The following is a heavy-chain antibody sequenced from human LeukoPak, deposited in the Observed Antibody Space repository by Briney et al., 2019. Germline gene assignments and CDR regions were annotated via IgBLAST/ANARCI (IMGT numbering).Heavy chain of an antibody. D-gene: IGHD5-24*01. CDR2: ISWNSGII. J-gene: IGHJ6*04. Sequence: PGGSLRLSCAASGFTFDDYAMYWVRQAPGKGLEWVSGISWNSGIIGYADSVKGRFTFSRDKSKNTLYLQMNSLRPEDSAVYYCASDPRDGGQNVWGKGTTVTVSS. V-gene: IGHV3-9*01. CDR3: ASDPRDGGQNV. CDR1: GFTFDDYA.